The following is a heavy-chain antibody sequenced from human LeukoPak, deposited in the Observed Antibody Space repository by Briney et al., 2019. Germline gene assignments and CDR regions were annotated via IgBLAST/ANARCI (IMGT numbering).Heavy chain of an antibody. J-gene: IGHJ3*02. Sequence: SESLSLTCAVYGGSFSGYYWSWIRQPPGKGLEWIGEINYSRSTHYNPSLKSRVTISVDTSKNQFSLMLSSVTAADTAVYYCARHGIDYYGSGSYYPDAFDIWGQGTMVTVSS. CDR1: GGSFSGYY. CDR3: ARHGIDYYGSGSYYPDAFDI. V-gene: IGHV4-34*01. CDR2: INYSRST. D-gene: IGHD3-10*01.